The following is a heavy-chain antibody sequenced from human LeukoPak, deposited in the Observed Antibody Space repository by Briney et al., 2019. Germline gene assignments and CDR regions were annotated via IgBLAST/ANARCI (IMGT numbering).Heavy chain of an antibody. D-gene: IGHD6-19*01. CDR3: ARGLQTPSSGWSHYYYYYYMDV. J-gene: IGHJ6*03. CDR2: INPNSGGT. Sequence: ASVKVSCKASGYTFTGYYMHWVRQAPGQGLEWMGWINPNSGGTNYAQKFQGRVTMTRDTSISTAYMELSRLRSDDTAVFYCARGLQTPSSGWSHYYYYYYMDVWGKGTTVTVSS. V-gene: IGHV1-2*02. CDR1: GYTFTGYY.